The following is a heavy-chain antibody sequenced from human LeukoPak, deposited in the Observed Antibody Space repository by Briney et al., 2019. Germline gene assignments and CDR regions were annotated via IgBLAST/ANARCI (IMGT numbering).Heavy chain of an antibody. CDR3: VHGDGAN. Sequence: GGSLRLSCAASGFTFSSSSMSWVRQAPGKGLEWVSYISTSGTIYYTDSVKGRFLISRDNAKNSLSLQMNSLRAEDTAVYFCVHGDGANWGQGTLVTVSS. CDR2: ISTSGTI. CDR1: GFTFSSSS. V-gene: IGHV3-48*01. J-gene: IGHJ4*02. D-gene: IGHD2-21*02.